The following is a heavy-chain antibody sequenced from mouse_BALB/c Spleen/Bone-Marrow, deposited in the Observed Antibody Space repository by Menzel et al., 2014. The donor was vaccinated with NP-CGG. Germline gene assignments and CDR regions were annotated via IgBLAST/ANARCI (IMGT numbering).Heavy chain of an antibody. CDR1: GYTFTDYA. V-gene: IGHV1S137*01. Sequence: QVQLKESGAELVRPGVSVKISCKGSGYTFTDYAMYWVKQSHAKSLEWIGIISTYYGDASYNQKFEGKATMTVDKSSSTAYMELARLTSEDSAIYYCAREAGPWYFDVWGAGTTVTVSS. J-gene: IGHJ1*01. CDR3: AREAGPWYFDV. CDR2: ISTYYGDA.